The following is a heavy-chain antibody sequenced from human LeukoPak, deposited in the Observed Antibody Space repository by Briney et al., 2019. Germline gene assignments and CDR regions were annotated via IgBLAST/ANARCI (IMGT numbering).Heavy chain of an antibody. Sequence: SETLSLTCTVSGGSISSYYWSWIRQPPGKGLEWIGYIYYSGSTNYNPSLKSRVTISVDTSKNQFSLKLSSVTAADTAVYYCAREYYGTSGYYNDYWGQGALVTVSS. V-gene: IGHV4-59*01. D-gene: IGHD3-22*01. CDR1: GGSISSYY. CDR3: AREYYGTSGYYNDY. CDR2: IYYSGST. J-gene: IGHJ4*02.